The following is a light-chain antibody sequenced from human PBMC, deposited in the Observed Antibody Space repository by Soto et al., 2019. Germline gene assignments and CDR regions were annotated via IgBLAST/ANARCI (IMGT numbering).Light chain of an antibody. V-gene: IGKV3-20*01. CDR3: QHYGSSTWT. CDR2: GAS. J-gene: IGKJ1*01. Sequence: EIVLTQSPGTLSLSPGEGATLSCRASQSISSTYLAWYQQKPGQAPRLLIYGASSRATGIPYRFSGSGSGTDFTLTSIRLEPEDFAVYYWQHYGSSTWTFGQGTKVEIK. CDR1: QSISSTY.